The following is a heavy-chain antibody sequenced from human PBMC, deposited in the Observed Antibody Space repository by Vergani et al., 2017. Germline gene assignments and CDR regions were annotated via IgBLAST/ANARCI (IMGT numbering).Heavy chain of an antibody. D-gene: IGHD3-9*01. V-gene: IGHV3-21*01. CDR3: ARADILTGSNTDYYYGMDV. CDR2: ISSSSSYI. Sequence: EVQLVESGGGLVKPGGSLRLSCAASGFTFSSYSMNWVRQAPGKGLEWVSSISSSSSYIYYADSVKGRFTISRDNAKNSLYLQMNSLRAEDTAVYYCARADILTGSNTDYYYGMDVWGQGTTVTVSS. CDR1: GFTFSSYS. J-gene: IGHJ6*02.